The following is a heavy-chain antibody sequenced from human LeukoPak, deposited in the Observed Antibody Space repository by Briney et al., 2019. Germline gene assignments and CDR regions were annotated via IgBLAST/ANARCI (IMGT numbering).Heavy chain of an antibody. J-gene: IGHJ2*01. CDR1: GFTFSSVT. Sequence: GKSLRLSCAVSGFTFSSVTFRWVRQAPGKGLEWVAAISTDGSYKPHGDSVKGRFTISRDNPMNTLYLQMNGLRPDDTAVYYCARSLIPGRWYFDLWGRGTLVTVSS. CDR2: ISTDGSYK. V-gene: IGHV3-30*04. D-gene: IGHD3-16*01. CDR3: ARSLIPGRWYFDL.